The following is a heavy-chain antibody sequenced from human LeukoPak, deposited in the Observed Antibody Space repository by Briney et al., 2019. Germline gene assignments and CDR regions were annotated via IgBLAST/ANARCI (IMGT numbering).Heavy chain of an antibody. D-gene: IGHD5-24*01. CDR1: GFTFSSYE. CDR2: ISSSGSII. Sequence: PGGSLRLSCAASGFTFSSYEMNWVRQAPEKGLKWVSYISSSGSIIHYADSVKGRFTISRDNAKNSLYLQMNSLRAEDMAIYYCARDDGYHYGFDYWGQGTLVTVSS. CDR3: ARDDGYHYGFDY. V-gene: IGHV3-48*03. J-gene: IGHJ4*02.